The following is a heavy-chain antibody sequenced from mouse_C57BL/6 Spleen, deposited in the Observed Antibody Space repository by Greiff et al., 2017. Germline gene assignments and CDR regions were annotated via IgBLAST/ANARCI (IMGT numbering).Heavy chain of an antibody. CDR1: GYTFTSYW. D-gene: IGHD2-4*01. CDR3: AIYEYDVDY. Sequence: QVQLQQPGAELVMPGASVKLSCKASGYTFTSYWMHWVKQRPGQGLEWIGEIDPSASYTNYNQTFTGKSTLTVAKSSSTAYMHLSSLTSEDSAVYYCAIYEYDVDYWGQGTTLTVSS. CDR2: IDPSASYT. V-gene: IGHV1-69*01. J-gene: IGHJ2*01.